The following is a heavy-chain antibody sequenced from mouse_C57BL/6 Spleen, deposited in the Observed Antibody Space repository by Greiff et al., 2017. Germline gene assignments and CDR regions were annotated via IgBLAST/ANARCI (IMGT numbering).Heavy chain of an antibody. Sequence: VTLMESGPELVKPGASVKISCKASGYAFSSSWMNWVKQRPGKGLEWIGRIYPGDGDTNYNGKFKGKATLTADKSSSTAYMQLSSLTAGDSAVYFCARLAEEDYARDYWGQGTSVTVSS. J-gene: IGHJ4*01. V-gene: IGHV1-82*01. CDR2: IYPGDGDT. CDR1: GYAFSSSW. CDR3: ARLAEEDYARDY.